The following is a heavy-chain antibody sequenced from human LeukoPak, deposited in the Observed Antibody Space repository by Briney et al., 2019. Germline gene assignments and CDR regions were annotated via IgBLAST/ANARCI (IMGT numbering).Heavy chain of an antibody. CDR1: GFTFSSYG. CDR3: ARDYYYYAMDV. V-gene: IGHV3-30*03. J-gene: IGHJ6*04. CDR2: ISYDGSNK. Sequence: GGSLRLSCAASGFTFSSYGMHWVRQAPGKGLEWVAVISYDGSNKYYADSVKGRFTISRDNSKNTLYLQMNSLRAEDTAVYYCARDYYYYAMDVWGEGTTVTVSS.